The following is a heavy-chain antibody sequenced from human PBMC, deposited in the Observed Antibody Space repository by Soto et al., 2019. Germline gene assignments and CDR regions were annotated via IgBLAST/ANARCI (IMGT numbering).Heavy chain of an antibody. CDR3: AAASHDYGDYYYYGMDF. D-gene: IGHD4-17*01. CDR1: GFTFTSSA. Sequence: SVKVSCKASGFTFTSSAVQWVRQARGQRLEWIGWIVVGSGNTNYAQKFQERVTITRDMSTSTAYMELSSLRSEDTAVYYCAAASHDYGDYYYYGMDFWGQGTTVTVSS. V-gene: IGHV1-58*01. J-gene: IGHJ6*02. CDR2: IVVGSGNT.